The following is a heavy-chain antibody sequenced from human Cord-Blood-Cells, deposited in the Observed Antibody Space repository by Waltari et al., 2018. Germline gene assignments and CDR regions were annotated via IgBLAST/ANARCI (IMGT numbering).Heavy chain of an antibody. V-gene: IGHV1-2*02. D-gene: IGHD6-6*01. CDR2: INPNSGGT. J-gene: IGHJ4*02. CDR3: ARTPPDIAARPFDY. CDR1: GYTFTGYY. Sequence: QVQLVQSGAEVKKPGASVKVSCKASGYTFTGYYMHWVRQAPGQGLEWMGWINPNSGGTNYAQKFQGRVTITRDTSISTAYMELSSLRSDDTAVYYCARTPPDIAARPFDYWGQGTLVIVSS.